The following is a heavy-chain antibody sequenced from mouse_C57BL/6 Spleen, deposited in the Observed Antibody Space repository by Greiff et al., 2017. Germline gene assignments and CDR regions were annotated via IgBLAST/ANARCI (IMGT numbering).Heavy chain of an antibody. Sequence: VQLQQSGPELVKPGASVKLSCKASGYAFSSSWMNWVKQRPGRGLEWIGRIYPGDGDTNYNGKFKGKATLTADKSSSTAYMQLSSLTSEDSAVYYWAREGDQYYGYGNYAMDYWGQGTSVTVSS. CDR3: AREGDQYYGYGNYAMDY. CDR2: IYPGDGDT. V-gene: IGHV1-82*01. CDR1: GYAFSSSW. J-gene: IGHJ4*01. D-gene: IGHD1-2*01.